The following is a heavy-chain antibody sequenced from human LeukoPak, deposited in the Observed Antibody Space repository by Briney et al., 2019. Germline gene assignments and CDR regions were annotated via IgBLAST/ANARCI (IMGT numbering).Heavy chain of an antibody. CDR2: INPNGGGT. J-gene: IGHJ4*02. V-gene: IGHV1-2*02. CDR1: GYTFTGYF. CDR3: ARRWGGSYQLDY. D-gene: IGHD1-26*01. Sequence: ASVKVSCKASGYTFTGYFMHWVRQAPGQGLEWMGWINPNGGGTNYAQKFQGRVTLTRDTSISTTYMELTSLRSDDTAVYYCARRWGGSYQLDYWGQGTLVTVSS.